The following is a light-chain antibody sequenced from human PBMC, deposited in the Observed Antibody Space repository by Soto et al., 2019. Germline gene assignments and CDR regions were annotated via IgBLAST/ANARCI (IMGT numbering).Light chain of an antibody. CDR2: GAS. CDR3: HQFSSSPWT. CDR1: QSVSNRY. Sequence: EIVLTQSPGTLSLSPGERATLSCRASQSVSNRYLAWYQQKRGQAPRLLIYGASNRATGIAERFGGSGSGTDFTLTISRLEPEDFAMYYCHQFSSSPWTFGQGTKVEIK. V-gene: IGKV3-20*01. J-gene: IGKJ1*01.